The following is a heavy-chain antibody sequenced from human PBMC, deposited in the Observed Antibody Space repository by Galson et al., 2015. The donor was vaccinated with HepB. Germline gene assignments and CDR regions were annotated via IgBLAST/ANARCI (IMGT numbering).Heavy chain of an antibody. Sequence: PALVKPTQTLTLTCTFSGFSLTTSGVGVGWIRQPPGKALEWLALIYWNEDKRYPPSLTSRLTLTKYTSTNQVVFTRTNMDPVDTATYYCAYSVHYSSFGEILNWFDPWGQGTLVTVSS. J-gene: IGHJ5*02. D-gene: IGHD3-10*01. CDR2: IYWNEDK. CDR1: GFSLTTSGVG. CDR3: AYSVHYSSFGEILNWFDP. V-gene: IGHV2-5*01.